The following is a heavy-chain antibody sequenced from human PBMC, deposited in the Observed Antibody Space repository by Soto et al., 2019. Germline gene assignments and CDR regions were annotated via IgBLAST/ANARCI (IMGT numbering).Heavy chain of an antibody. CDR2: ISGSGGST. Sequence: GGSLRLSCAASGFTFSSYAMSWVRQAPGKGLEWVSAISGSGGSTYYADSVKGRFTISRDNSKNTLYLQMNSLRAEDTAVYYCAKGSMVRGFNYYYGMDVWGQGTTVTVS. J-gene: IGHJ6*02. V-gene: IGHV3-23*01. D-gene: IGHD3-10*01. CDR1: GFTFSSYA. CDR3: AKGSMVRGFNYYYGMDV.